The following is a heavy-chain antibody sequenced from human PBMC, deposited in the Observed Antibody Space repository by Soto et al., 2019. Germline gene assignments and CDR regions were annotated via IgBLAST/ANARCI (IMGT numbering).Heavy chain of an antibody. Sequence: PSETLSLTCTASGGTMRSNYWTWIRQTPGKGLEWIGYVYNSGSTNYNPSLKSRVTISEDTSKNQFSLKVNSMTAADTAVYYCARKRRDAGACYSLDNWGQGILVTVSS. CDR3: ARKRRDAGACYSLDN. V-gene: IGHV4-59*01. CDR2: VYNSGST. CDR1: GGTMRSNY. J-gene: IGHJ4*02. D-gene: IGHD1-26*01.